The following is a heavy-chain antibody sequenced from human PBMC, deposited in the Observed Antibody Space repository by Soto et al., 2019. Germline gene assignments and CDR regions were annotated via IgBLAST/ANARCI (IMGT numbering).Heavy chain of an antibody. CDR3: ARGLITGSHYSGGWYYFDS. Sequence: SETLSLTCAVYGESFSGYIWTWIRQTAGKGLQWIGQINHSGSASYNPSLKSRVTISVHTSNSQFSLELSSVTAADTAVYYCARGLITGSHYSGGWYYFDSWGQGTQVTVSS. V-gene: IGHV4-34*01. CDR1: GESFSGYI. D-gene: IGHD6-19*01. J-gene: IGHJ4*02. CDR2: INHSGSA.